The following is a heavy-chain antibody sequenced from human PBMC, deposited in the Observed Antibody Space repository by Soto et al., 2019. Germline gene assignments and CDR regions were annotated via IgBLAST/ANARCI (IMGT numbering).Heavy chain of an antibody. D-gene: IGHD3-3*01. J-gene: IGHJ4*02. CDR3: ARGGGYDFWSGF. Sequence: ASVKVSCKASGGTFSSYAISWVRQAPGQGLEWMGGIIPIFGTANYAQKFQGRVTITADESTSTVYMELSSLRSEDTAVYYCARGGGYDFWSGFWGQGTLVTVSS. CDR1: GGTFSSYA. V-gene: IGHV1-69*13. CDR2: IIPIFGTA.